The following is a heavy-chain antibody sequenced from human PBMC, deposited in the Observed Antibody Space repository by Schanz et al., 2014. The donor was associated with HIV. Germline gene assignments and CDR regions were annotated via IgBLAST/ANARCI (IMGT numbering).Heavy chain of an antibody. CDR3: ARRRGWGSYRYFPYGMDV. J-gene: IGHJ6*02. Sequence: QVQLVQSGAEVKKPGASVKVSCKASGYIFTSNGISWVRQAPGQGLEWMGWISAYNGNTIYAQKFQGRVTLTRDTSITTAYMELTSLRPEDTAVYYCARRRGWGSYRYFPYGMDVWGQGTTVTVSS. CDR1: GYIFTSNG. CDR2: ISAYNGNT. V-gene: IGHV1-18*01. D-gene: IGHD3-16*02.